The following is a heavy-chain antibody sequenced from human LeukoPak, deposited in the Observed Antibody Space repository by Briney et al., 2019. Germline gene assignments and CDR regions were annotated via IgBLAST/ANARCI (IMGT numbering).Heavy chain of an antibody. D-gene: IGHD6-13*01. CDR2: TNPNSGNT. CDR1: GYTFTSYD. J-gene: IGHJ4*02. Sequence: ASVKVSCKASGYTFTSYDINWVRQATGQGLEWMGWTNPNSGNTGYAQEFQGRVTITRNTSISTAYMELSSLRSEDTAVYYCARGRRWQQLTTDYWGQGTLVTVSS. V-gene: IGHV1-8*03. CDR3: ARGRRWQQLTTDY.